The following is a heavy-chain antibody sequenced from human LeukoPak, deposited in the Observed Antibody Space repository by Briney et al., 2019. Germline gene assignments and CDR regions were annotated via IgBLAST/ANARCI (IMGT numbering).Heavy chain of an antibody. CDR2: IHHFGRT. D-gene: IGHD5-18*01. V-gene: IGHV4-59*01. Sequence: PSETLSLTCSVSGDSIISYYWNWLRQSPGKGLEWIGNIHHFGRTEYNSSLRSRVTMFLDSSKNQFSLKLTSVTPTDTAVYYCARGLWTQPGLVPFNYWGPGILGTVSS. CDR3: ARGLWTQPGLVPFNY. J-gene: IGHJ4*02. CDR1: GDSIISYY.